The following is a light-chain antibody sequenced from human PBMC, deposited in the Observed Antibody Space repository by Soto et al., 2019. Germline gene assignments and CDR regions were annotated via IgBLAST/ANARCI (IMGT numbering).Light chain of an antibody. CDR2: DVS. Sequence: QSVLTQPASVSGSPGQSITISCTGTSSDVGGYNYVSWYQQHPGKAPKLMIYDVSNRPSGLSNRFSGSKSGNTASLTISGLQAEDEADYYCSSYTSSSTFYDFGTGTKVTVL. V-gene: IGLV2-14*01. CDR3: SSYTSSSTFYD. J-gene: IGLJ1*01. CDR1: SSDVGGYNY.